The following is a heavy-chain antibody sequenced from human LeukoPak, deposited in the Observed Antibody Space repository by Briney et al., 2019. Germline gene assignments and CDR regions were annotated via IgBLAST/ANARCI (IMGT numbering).Heavy chain of an antibody. D-gene: IGHD5-24*01. CDR2: INGDGSGT. J-gene: IGHJ4*02. CDR3: ARDLKRDGYNPFDF. V-gene: IGHV3-74*01. Sequence: GGSLRLSCAASGFTFSSYWMYWVRQAPGKGLVWVSHINGDGSGTSYADSVKGRFTISRDNAKNTLYLQMNSLRAEDTAVYYCARDLKRDGYNPFDFWGQGTLVTVPS. CDR1: GFTFSSYW.